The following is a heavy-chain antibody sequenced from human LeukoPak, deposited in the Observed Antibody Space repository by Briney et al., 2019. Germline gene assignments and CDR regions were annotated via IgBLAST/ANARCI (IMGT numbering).Heavy chain of an antibody. D-gene: IGHD3-22*01. V-gene: IGHV3-23*01. CDR3: EKDKAHYYVSSGRARDAFDI. CDR1: GFTFSSYA. CDR2: ISGSGGST. J-gene: IGHJ3*02. Sequence: PGGSLRLSCAASGFTFSSYAMSWVRQAPGKGLEWVSAISGSGGSTYYADSVKGRFTISRDNSKNTLYLQMNSLRAEDTAIYYCEKDKAHYYVSSGRARDAFDIWGQGTMVTVSS.